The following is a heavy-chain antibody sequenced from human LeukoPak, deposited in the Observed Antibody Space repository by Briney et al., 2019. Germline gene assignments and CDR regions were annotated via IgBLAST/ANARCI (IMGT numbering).Heavy chain of an antibody. CDR1: GYSISCGNY. CDR3: ASLPWIQLWNHY. V-gene: IGHV4-38-2*01. D-gene: IGHD5-18*01. Sequence: SETLSLTCSVAGYSISCGNYWGWMRLAPGKGLQLIGSIYHSGSTYYNPSLKSRVTISIDTSKNQFSLKVDSVTAADTAVYYCASLPWIQLWNHYWGQGTLVSVSS. CDR2: IYHSGST. J-gene: IGHJ4*02.